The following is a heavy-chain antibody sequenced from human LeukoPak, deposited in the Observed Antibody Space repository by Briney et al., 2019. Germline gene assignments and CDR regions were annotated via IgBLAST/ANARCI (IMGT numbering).Heavy chain of an antibody. CDR2: IYSGGST. CDR3: ARELAVAGTVSFQH. D-gene: IGHD6-19*01. CDR1: GFTVSSNY. Sequence: PGGSLRLSCAASGFTVSSNYMSWVRQAPGKGLEWVAVIYSGGSTYYADSVKGRFTISRDNSKNTLYLQMNSLRAEDTAVYYCARELAVAGTVSFQHWGQGTLVTVSS. J-gene: IGHJ1*01. V-gene: IGHV3-66*01.